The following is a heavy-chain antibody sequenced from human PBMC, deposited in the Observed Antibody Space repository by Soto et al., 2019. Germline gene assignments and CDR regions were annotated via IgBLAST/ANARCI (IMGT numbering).Heavy chain of an antibody. CDR1: GESITSLGYY. Sequence: QVHLQESGPGLVKPSQTLSLACSVSGESITSLGYYWTWVRQPPGKGLEWIGFVSYTGCTFYNSALRSLATTSCLTSQNLFLLVVMSVTVADMAMYFCTIRDYWGQGVLVTVSS. V-gene: IGHV4-31*01. CDR3: TIRDY. J-gene: IGHJ4*02. CDR2: VSYTGCT. D-gene: IGHD2-2*02.